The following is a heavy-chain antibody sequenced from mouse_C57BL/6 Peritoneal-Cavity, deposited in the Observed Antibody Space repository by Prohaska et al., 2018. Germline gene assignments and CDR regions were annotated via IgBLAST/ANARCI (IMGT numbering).Heavy chain of an antibody. CDR1: GIDFSRYW. D-gene: IGHD2-3*01. J-gene: IGHJ1*03. V-gene: IGHV4-1*01. CDR3: ARRDGYYWYFDV. CDR2: INPDSRTI. Sequence: EVKLLQSGGGLVQPGGSLKLSCAASGIDFSRYWMSWVRRAPGKGLEWIGEINPDSRTINYAPSLKDKFNSSRDNAKNTLYLQMSKVRSEDTALYYCARRDGYYWYFDVWGTGTTVTVSS.